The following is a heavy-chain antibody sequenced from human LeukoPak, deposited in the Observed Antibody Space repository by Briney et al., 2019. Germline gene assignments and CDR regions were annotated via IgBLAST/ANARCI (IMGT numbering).Heavy chain of an antibody. V-gene: IGHV3-64*01. D-gene: IGHD5-12*01. J-gene: IGHJ4*02. CDR1: GFTFSNYA. Sequence: GGSLRLSCAASGFTFSNYAMYWVRLAPGTGLECVSAISDNGGGTFYANSVKGRFTISRDNSKNTLYLQVGSLRADDMAVYYCARGVSGGYPNYFDFWGQGTLVTVSP. CDR2: ISDNGGGT. CDR3: ARGVSGGYPNYFDF.